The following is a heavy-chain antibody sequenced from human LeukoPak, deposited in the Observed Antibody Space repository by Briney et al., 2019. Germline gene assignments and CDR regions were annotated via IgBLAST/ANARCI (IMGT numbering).Heavy chain of an antibody. CDR3: ARRDYYYGVDV. V-gene: IGHV3-23*01. CDR2: ISGSGAST. J-gene: IGHJ6*02. Sequence: PGGSLRLSCAASGFTFSTYAMHWGRQAPGKGLEWVSTISGSGASTYYADSVKGRFTISRDNSKNTLYLQMNSLRAEDTAVYYCARRDYYYGVDVWGQGTTVTVSS. CDR1: GFTFSTYA.